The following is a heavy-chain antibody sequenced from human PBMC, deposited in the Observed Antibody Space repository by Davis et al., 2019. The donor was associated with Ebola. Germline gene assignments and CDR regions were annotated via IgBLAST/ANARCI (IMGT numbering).Heavy chain of an antibody. CDR3: AIGAAPVDF. Sequence: MPSETLSLTCTVSGYSISSGYYWGWIRQPPGKGLEWIGSIYHSGSTYYNPSLKSRVTISVDTSKNQFSLKLSSVTAADTAVYYCAIGAAPVDFWGQGALVTVSS. J-gene: IGHJ4*02. CDR1: GYSISSGYY. D-gene: IGHD4-17*01. CDR2: IYHSGST. V-gene: IGHV4-38-2*02.